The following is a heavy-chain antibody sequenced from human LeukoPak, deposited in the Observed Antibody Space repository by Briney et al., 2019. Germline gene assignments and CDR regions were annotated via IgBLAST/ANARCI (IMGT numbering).Heavy chain of an antibody. CDR1: GYSFTSYW. D-gene: IGHD3-10*01. CDR2: IYPGDSDT. Sequence: GESLKISCKGSGYSFTSYWIGWVRQMPGKGLEWMGIIYPGDSDTRYSPSFQGQVTISADKSISTAYLQWSSLKASDTAMYYCARNSMVRGVTNWFDPWGQGTLVTVSS. J-gene: IGHJ5*02. CDR3: ARNSMVRGVTNWFDP. V-gene: IGHV5-51*01.